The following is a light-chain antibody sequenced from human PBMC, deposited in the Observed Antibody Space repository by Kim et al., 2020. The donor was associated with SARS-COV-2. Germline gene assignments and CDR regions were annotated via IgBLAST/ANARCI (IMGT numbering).Light chain of an antibody. CDR1: RADVGGYAY. J-gene: IGLJ2*01. V-gene: IGLV2-11*03. CDR2: DVN. CDR3: CSYVGSSVV. Sequence: PVQSVTISCTGTRADVGGYAYVSWYQQRPGKAPKLIIYDVNKRPSGVPDRFSGSKSGNTASLTVSGLQAEDEADYYCCSYVGSSVVFGGGTQLTVL.